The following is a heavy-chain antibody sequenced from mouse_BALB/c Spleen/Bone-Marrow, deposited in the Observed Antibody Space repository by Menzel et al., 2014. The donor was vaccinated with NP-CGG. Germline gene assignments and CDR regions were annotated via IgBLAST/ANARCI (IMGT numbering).Heavy chain of an antibody. J-gene: IGHJ3*01. Sequence: EVQLQQSGPELVKPGASVKISRKASGYSFTGYFMNWVMQSHGKSLEWIGRINPYNGDTFYNQKFKGKATLTVDKSSNTAHMELRSLASEDSAVYYCARIYDYDRGAWFAYWGQGTLVTVSA. CDR2: INPYNGDT. D-gene: IGHD2-4*01. V-gene: IGHV1-20*02. CDR1: GYSFTGYF. CDR3: ARIYDYDRGAWFAY.